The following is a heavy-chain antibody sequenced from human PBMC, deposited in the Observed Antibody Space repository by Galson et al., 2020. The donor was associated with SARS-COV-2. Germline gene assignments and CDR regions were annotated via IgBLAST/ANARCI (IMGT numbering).Heavy chain of an antibody. J-gene: IGHJ3*02. Sequence: SETLSLTCAVSGDSISSGGYSWSWIRQPPGKGLEWIGYIYYSGGTYYNPSLKSLLTISVDASKNQFSLKLTSVTAADTAVYYCARDNSGGSSDWGDAFDIWGQGTMVTVS. CDR1: GDSISSGGYS. D-gene: IGHD2-15*01. CDR3: ARDNSGGSSDWGDAFDI. V-gene: IGHV4-30-4*07. CDR2: IYYSGGT.